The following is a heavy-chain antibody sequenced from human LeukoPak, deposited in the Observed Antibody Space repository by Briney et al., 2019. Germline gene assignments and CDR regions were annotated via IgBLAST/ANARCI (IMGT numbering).Heavy chain of an antibody. CDR3: EKGDYESPGY. CDR1: GFTFNSYG. J-gene: IGHJ4*02. Sequence: GGSLRLSCAASGFTFNSYGLSWVRQAPGKGLEWVSTISGSGGNTYYADSVKDRFTISRDNSKNTLYLQMNSLRAEDTAVYYCEKGDYESPGYWGQGTLVTVSS. D-gene: IGHD4-17*01. V-gene: IGHV3-23*01. CDR2: ISGSGGNT.